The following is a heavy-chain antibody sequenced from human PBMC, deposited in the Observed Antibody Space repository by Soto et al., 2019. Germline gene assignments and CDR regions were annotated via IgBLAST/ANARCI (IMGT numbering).Heavy chain of an antibody. D-gene: IGHD3-22*01. CDR1: GGSVSSGNYY. Sequence: QVQLQESGPGLVKPSETLSLTCTVSGGSVSSGNYYWSWIRQPPGKGLEWIGYFYYTGSINYNPCLKRRVTICXDSSXNXFSLTLYSVTAADTAVYYCARSMFYSDGTTYSPFEDWGQGTLVTASS. CDR3: ARSMFYSDGTTYSPFED. CDR2: FYYTGSI. J-gene: IGHJ4*02. V-gene: IGHV4-61*01.